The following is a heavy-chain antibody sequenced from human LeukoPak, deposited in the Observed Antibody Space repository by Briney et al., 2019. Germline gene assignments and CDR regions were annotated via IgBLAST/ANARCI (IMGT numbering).Heavy chain of an antibody. CDR2: ISSSGRTT. Sequence: PGGSLRLSCAASGFTFNTYEMSWVRQTPGKGLEWVAYISSSGRTTYYADSVKGRFTISRDDAKNSLYLQMSSLKVKDTAIYYCAREGGSFFFEYWGQGTLVTVSS. CDR1: GFTFNTYE. CDR3: AREGGSFFFEY. D-gene: IGHD2-15*01. V-gene: IGHV3-48*03. J-gene: IGHJ4*02.